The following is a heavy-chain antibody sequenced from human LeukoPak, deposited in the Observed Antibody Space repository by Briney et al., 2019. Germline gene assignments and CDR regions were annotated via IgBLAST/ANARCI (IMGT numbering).Heavy chain of an antibody. CDR1: GGSFSGYY. CDR2: TNHSGST. CDR3: ARARYFDWLVVTAAVTLDY. V-gene: IGHV4-34*01. D-gene: IGHD3-9*01. Sequence: SETLSLTCAVYGGSFSGYYWSWIRQPPGKGLEWIGETNHSGSTNYNPSLKSRVTISVDTSKNQFSLKLSSVTAADTAVYYCARARYFDWLVVTAAVTLDYWGQGTLVTVSS. J-gene: IGHJ4*02.